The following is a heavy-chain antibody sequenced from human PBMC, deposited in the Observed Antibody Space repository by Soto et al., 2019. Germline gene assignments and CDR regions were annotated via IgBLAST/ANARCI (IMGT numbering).Heavy chain of an antibody. V-gene: IGHV3-33*01. Sequence: PGGSLRLSCAVSGFPFSFYGFHWVRQSPGKRLEWLGVIVSDGSAIYHADSLEGRFFISRDNSKDILYLQMNSLRVEDTAVYYCARDDAFDNENGFDMWGQGTMVTVSS. D-gene: IGHD3-3*02. CDR2: IVSDGSAI. CDR3: ARDDAFDNENGFDM. CDR1: GFPFSFYG. J-gene: IGHJ3*02.